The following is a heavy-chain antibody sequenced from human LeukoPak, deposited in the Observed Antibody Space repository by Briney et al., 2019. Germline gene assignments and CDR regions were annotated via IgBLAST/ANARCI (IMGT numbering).Heavy chain of an antibody. Sequence: SETLSLTCAVYGGSFSGYYWSWIRQPPGKGLEWIGEINHSGGTNYNPSLKSRVTISVDTSKNQFSLKLSSVTAADTAVYYCARAWGSGYDTNWFDPWGQGTLVTVSS. CDR3: ARAWGSGYDTNWFDP. V-gene: IGHV4-34*01. CDR1: GGSFSGYY. J-gene: IGHJ5*02. CDR2: INHSGGT. D-gene: IGHD5-12*01.